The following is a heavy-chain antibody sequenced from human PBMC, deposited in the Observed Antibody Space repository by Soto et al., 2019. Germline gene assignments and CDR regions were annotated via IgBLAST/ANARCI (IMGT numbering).Heavy chain of an antibody. CDR2: INPSGGST. V-gene: IGHV1-46*01. CDR3: ARDLRFLEWLSTADYYYYYYGMDV. D-gene: IGHD3-3*01. J-gene: IGHJ6*02. CDR1: GYTFTSYY. Sequence: ASVNVSCKXSGYTFTSYYMHWVRQAPGQGLEWMGIINPSGGSTSYAQKFQGRVTMTRDTSTSTVYMELSSLRSEDTAVYYCARDLRFLEWLSTADYYYYYYGMDVWGQGTTVTVSS.